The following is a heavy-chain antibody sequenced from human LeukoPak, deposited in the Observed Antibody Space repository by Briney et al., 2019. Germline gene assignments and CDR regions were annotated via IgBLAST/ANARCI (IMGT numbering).Heavy chain of an antibody. Sequence: SVKVSCKASGGTFSSYATSWVRQAPGQGLEWMGGIIPIFGTANYAQKFQGRVTITADESTSTAYMELSSLRSEDTAVYYCARGGSSYYDFWSGYPKPSNWFDPWGQGTLVTVSS. J-gene: IGHJ5*02. CDR1: GGTFSSYA. CDR3: ARGGSSYYDFWSGYPKPSNWFDP. V-gene: IGHV1-69*01. CDR2: IIPIFGTA. D-gene: IGHD3-3*01.